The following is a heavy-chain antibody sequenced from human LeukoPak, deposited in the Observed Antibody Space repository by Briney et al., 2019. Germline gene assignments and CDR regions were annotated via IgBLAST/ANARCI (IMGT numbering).Heavy chain of an antibody. CDR3: ARDPTPYCSSTSCYVRNYMDV. D-gene: IGHD2-2*01. CDR2: ISSSGSTI. Sequence: GGSLRLSCAASGFTFSSYEMNWVRQAPGKGLEWVPYISSSGSTIYYADSVKGRFTISRDNAKNSLYLQMNSLRAEDTAVYYCARDPTPYCSSTSCYVRNYMDVWGKGTTVTISS. V-gene: IGHV3-48*03. J-gene: IGHJ6*03. CDR1: GFTFSSYE.